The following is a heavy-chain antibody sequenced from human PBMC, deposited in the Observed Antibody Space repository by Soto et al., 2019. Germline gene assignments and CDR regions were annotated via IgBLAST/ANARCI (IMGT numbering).Heavy chain of an antibody. CDR1: GFNFSSYS. J-gene: IGHJ6*02. CDR2: ISSSSSTI. Sequence: GGSLRLSCAASGFNFSSYSMNWVRQAPGKGLEWVSYISSSSSTIYYADSVKGRFTISRDNAKNSLYLQMNSLRDEDTAVYYCAVLGKGARDYYYGMDVWGQGTTVTVSS. D-gene: IGHD1-26*01. CDR3: AVLGKGARDYYYGMDV. V-gene: IGHV3-48*02.